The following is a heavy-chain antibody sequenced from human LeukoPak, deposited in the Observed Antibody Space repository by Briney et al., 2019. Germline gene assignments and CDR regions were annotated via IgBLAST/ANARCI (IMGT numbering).Heavy chain of an antibody. CDR2: ISASGGST. J-gene: IGHJ6*02. D-gene: IGHD2-15*01. V-gene: IGHV3-23*01. CDR1: GFTFSSSA. Sequence: GGSLRLSCAASGFTFSSSAMSWVRQVPGKGLEWVSGISASGGSTYYADSVKGRFTISRDNSKNTLFLQMNSLRAEDTAVYYCAKNLYCGGGSCYPSALGMDVWGQGTTVTVSS. CDR3: AKNLYCGGGSCYPSALGMDV.